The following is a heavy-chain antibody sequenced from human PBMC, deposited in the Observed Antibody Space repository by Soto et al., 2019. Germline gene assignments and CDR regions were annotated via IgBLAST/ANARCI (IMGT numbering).Heavy chain of an antibody. Sequence: SETLFLTCTVSRASSGSSGCTCGRIRQPPGKGLEWIGSIYYSGTTYYNPSLNSRVTVSVDTSKNQFSLKVTSVTAADTAVYYCARLHGYCISSSCHGHYAMDVWGQGTTVTVSS. J-gene: IGHJ6*02. D-gene: IGHD2-2*01. CDR2: IYYSGTT. CDR1: RASSGSSGCT. V-gene: IGHV4-39*01. CDR3: ARLHGYCISSSCHGHYAMDV.